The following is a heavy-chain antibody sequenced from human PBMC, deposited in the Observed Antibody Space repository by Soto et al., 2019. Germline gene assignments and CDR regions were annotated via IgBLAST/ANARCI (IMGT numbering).Heavy chain of an antibody. Sequence: GGSLRLSCAASGFTFSSYWMSWVRQAPGKGLEWVANIKQDGSEKYYVDSVKGRFTISRDNAKNSLYLQMNSLRAEDTAVYYCARERVRGVTTYIYYYYGMDVWGQGTTVTVSS. J-gene: IGHJ6*02. V-gene: IGHV3-7*05. D-gene: IGHD3-10*01. CDR1: GFTFSSYW. CDR2: IKQDGSEK. CDR3: ARERVRGVTTYIYYYYGMDV.